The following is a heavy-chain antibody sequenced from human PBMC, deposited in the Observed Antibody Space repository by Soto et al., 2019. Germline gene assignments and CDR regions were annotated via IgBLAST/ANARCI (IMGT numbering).Heavy chain of an antibody. V-gene: IGHV4-31*03. CDR3: ARWWSGSRQGFDP. J-gene: IGHJ5*02. CDR1: GGSISSGDYY. D-gene: IGHD3-3*01. CDR2: IYYSGST. Sequence: QVQLQESGPGLMKPSQTLSLTCTVSGGSISSGDYYWSWIRQHPGKGLEWIGYIYYSGSTYYNPSLKSRVTVSVDTSKNQSSLKLSSVTAADTAVYYCARWWSGSRQGFDPWGQGTLVTVSS.